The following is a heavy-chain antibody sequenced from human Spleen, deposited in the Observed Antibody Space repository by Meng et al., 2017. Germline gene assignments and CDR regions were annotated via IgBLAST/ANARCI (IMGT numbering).Heavy chain of an antibody. Sequence: VMLRQWGPVLLMPSETLSLSAVVFGGSLRDSYWSWIRQPPGKGLEWIGEINHSGSTKYNPSIESRATISVDTSQNNLSLKLSSVTAADSAVYYCARGPTTMAHDFDYWGQGTLVTVSS. CDR3: ARGPTTMAHDFDY. J-gene: IGHJ4*02. V-gene: IGHV4-34*01. CDR2: INHSGST. D-gene: IGHD4-11*01. CDR1: GGSLRDSY.